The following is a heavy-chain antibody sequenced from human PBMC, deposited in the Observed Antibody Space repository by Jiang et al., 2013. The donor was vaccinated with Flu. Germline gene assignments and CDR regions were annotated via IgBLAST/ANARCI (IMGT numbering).Heavy chain of an antibody. CDR1: GYTFTSYY. D-gene: IGHD3-10*01. J-gene: IGHJ4*02. CDR3: ARGLSGRVMVRGVTHLDY. CDR2: INPSGGST. Sequence: VQLVESGAEVKKPGASVKVSCKASGYTFTSYYMHWVRQAPGQGLEWMGIINPSGGSTSYAQKFQGRVTMTRDTSTSTVYMELSSLRSEDTAVYYCARGLSGRVMVRGVTHLDYWGQGTLVTVSS. V-gene: IGHV1-46*01.